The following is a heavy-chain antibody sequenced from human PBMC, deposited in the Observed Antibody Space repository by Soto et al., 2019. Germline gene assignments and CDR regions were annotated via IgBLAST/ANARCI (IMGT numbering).Heavy chain of an antibody. V-gene: IGHV4-39*07. CDR1: GGSISSSSYY. Sequence: PSETLSLTCTFSGGSISSSSYYWGWIRQPPGKGLEWIGSIYYSGSTYYNPSLKSRVTISVDTSKNQFSLKLSSVTAADTAVYYCAREVTASAGTRVYWGQGILVTVSS. J-gene: IGHJ4*02. CDR3: AREVTASAGTRVY. D-gene: IGHD6-25*01. CDR2: IYYSGST.